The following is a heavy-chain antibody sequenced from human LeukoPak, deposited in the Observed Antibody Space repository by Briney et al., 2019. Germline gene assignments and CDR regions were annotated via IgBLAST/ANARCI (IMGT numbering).Heavy chain of an antibody. CDR2: INPNSGGT. D-gene: IGHD6-6*01. J-gene: IGHJ5*02. CDR3: AREAVSTYSSSSANWFDP. CDR1: GYTFTGYY. V-gene: IGHV1-2*02. Sequence: ASVKVSCKASGYTFTGYYMHWVRQAPGQGLEWMGWINPNSGGTNYAQKFQGRVTMTRDTSISTAYMELSRLRSDDTAVYYCAREAVSTYSSSSANWFDPWGQGTLVTVSS.